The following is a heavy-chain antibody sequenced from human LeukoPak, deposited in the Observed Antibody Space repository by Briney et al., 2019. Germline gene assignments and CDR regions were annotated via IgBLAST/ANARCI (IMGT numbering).Heavy chain of an antibody. CDR2: ISISSSTI. J-gene: IGHJ5*02. CDR1: GFTFSSYD. CDR3: ARGPPLFDP. V-gene: IGHV3-48*01. Sequence: GGSLRLSCAASGFTFSSYDMNWIRQAPGKGLEWVSYISISSSTIYYADSVKGRFTISRDNAKNSLYLQMNSLRAEDTAIYYCARGPPLFDPWGQGTLVTVSS.